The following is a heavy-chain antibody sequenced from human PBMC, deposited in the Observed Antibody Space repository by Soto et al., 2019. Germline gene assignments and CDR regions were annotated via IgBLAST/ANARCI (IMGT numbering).Heavy chain of an antibody. CDR2: TYYRSKWYN. V-gene: IGHV6-1*01. CDR1: GDSVTSNRAA. CDR3: TGGTTFTSSFWFDP. D-gene: IGHD1-1*01. Sequence: SQTLSLTFDISGDSVTSNRAAWNCISQSPSRGLEWLGRTYYRSKWYNDYGTSVKGRITLNADTSKNQLSLQLNSVTPEDAAVYYCTGGTTFTSSFWFDPWGQGTLVTVSS. J-gene: IGHJ5*02.